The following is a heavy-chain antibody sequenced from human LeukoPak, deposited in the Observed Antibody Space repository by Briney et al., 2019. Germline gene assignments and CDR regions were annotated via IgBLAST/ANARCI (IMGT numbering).Heavy chain of an antibody. CDR3: ARALPWAVVSVFDY. CDR1: GYTFTGYY. D-gene: IGHD2-2*01. CDR2: INPNSGGT. V-gene: IGHV1-2*02. Sequence: ASVKVSCKASGYTFTGYYMHWVRQAPGQGLEWMGWINPNSGGTSYAQKFQGRVTMTRDTSISTAYMELSRLRSDDTAVYYCARALPWAVVSVFDYWGQGTLVTVSS. J-gene: IGHJ4*02.